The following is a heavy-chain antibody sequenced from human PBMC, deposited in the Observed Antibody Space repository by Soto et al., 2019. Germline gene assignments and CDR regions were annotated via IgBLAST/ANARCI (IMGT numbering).Heavy chain of an antibody. CDR3: ARDIVMVPGHDWFDP. V-gene: IGHV3-33*01. Sequence: GALRLSCAASGFSFSSYGMHWVRQAPGKGLEWVALIWYDGNNKEYADSVKGRFTISRDNSKNTLYLQMSSLRGDDTAVYFCARDIVMVPGHDWFDPWGQGTLVTVSS. D-gene: IGHD3-10*01. J-gene: IGHJ5*02. CDR2: IWYDGNNK. CDR1: GFSFSSYG.